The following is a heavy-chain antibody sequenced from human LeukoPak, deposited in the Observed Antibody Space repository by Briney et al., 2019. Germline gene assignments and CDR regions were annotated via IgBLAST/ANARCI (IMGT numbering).Heavy chain of an antibody. CDR3: ARAGPTVTTSRDFGY. V-gene: IGHV1-18*01. CDR1: GYTFTSYG. Sequence: VASVKVSCKASGYTFTSYGISWVRQAPGQGLGLMGWISAYNGNTNYAQKLQGRVTMTTDTSTSTAYMELRSLRSDDTAVYYCARAGPTVTTSRDFGYWGQGTLVTVSS. CDR2: ISAYNGNT. J-gene: IGHJ4*02. D-gene: IGHD4-17*01.